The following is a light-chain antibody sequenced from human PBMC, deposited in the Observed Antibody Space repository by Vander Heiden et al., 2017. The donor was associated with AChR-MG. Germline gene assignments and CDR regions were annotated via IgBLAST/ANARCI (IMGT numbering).Light chain of an antibody. CDR3: GTWDSSLSAVV. CDR2: DNN. Sequence: QSVFTQPPSVSAAPGQQVSISCSGSFSTLGNNYVSWYQQFPGAAPKLLIYDNNKRPAGIPDRFSGSKSGTSATLGITGLQTGDEADYYCGTWDSSLSAVVFGGGTKLTVL. J-gene: IGLJ2*01. V-gene: IGLV1-51*01. CDR1: FSTLGNNY.